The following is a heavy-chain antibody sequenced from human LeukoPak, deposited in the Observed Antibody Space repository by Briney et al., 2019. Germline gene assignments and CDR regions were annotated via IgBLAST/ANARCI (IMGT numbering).Heavy chain of an antibody. D-gene: IGHD3-3*01. CDR1: GYTFTSYG. CDR3: ARELEGYTIFGVVIMGYFDS. J-gene: IGHJ4*02. Sequence: GASVKVSCKASGYTFTSYGISWVRQAPGQGLEWMGWISAYNGNTNYAQKLQGRVTMTTDTSTSTAYMELRSLRSDDTAVYYCARELEGYTIFGVVIMGYFDSWGQGTLSPSPQ. CDR2: ISAYNGNT. V-gene: IGHV1-18*01.